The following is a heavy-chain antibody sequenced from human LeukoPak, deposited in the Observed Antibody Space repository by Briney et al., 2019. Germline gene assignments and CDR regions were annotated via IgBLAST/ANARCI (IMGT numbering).Heavy chain of an antibody. Sequence: GGSLRLSCAASGFTFSSYSMNWVRQAPGKGLEWVSSISSSSSYIYYADSVKGRFTISRDNAKNSLYLQMNSLRAEDTAVYYCARAGIHVYGDNDAFDIRGQGTMVTVSS. CDR2: ISSSSSYI. V-gene: IGHV3-21*01. CDR3: ARAGIHVYGDNDAFDI. J-gene: IGHJ3*02. D-gene: IGHD4-17*01. CDR1: GFTFSSYS.